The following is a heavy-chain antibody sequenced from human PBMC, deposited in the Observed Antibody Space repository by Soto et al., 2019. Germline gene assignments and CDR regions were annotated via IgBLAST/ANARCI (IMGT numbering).Heavy chain of an antibody. J-gene: IGHJ5*02. V-gene: IGHV1-18*01. CDR3: ARVIPGAEAWFGP. CDR1: GYTFTNYG. CDR2: ISAYTDNP. D-gene: IGHD2-2*01. Sequence: QVQLVQSGGEVKKPGASVKVSCKASGYTFTNYGVTWVRQAPGQGLAWMGWISAYTDNPNYAQKFQGRVTMTIDTSTTTAYMDLRSLTSDDTAVYYCARVIPGAEAWFGPWGQGTLVTVSS.